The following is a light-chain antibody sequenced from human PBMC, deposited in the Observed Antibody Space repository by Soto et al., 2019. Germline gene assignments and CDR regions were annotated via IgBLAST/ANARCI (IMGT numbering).Light chain of an antibody. CDR2: GAS. CDR1: QSINRD. J-gene: IGKJ5*01. V-gene: IGKV3D-15*01. Sequence: EILMTQSPATLSVSPGESATLSCRASQSINRDLAWYVQKTGQAPRSVIYGASTWGTGVPPRFTGSGSGTEFTLTISGLQSEDFEVYYCQQYNSWPITFGQGTRLEIK. CDR3: QQYNSWPIT.